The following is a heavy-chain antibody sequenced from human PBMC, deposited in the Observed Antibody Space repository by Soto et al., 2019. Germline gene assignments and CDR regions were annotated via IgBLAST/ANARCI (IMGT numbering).Heavy chain of an antibody. V-gene: IGHV1-3*01. D-gene: IGHD5-12*01. CDR3: ARVSGYYLPDY. J-gene: IGHJ4*02. CDR2: INAGNGNT. CDR1: GYTFTNYA. Sequence: ASVKVSCKASGYTFTNYATHWVRQAPGQRLEWMGWINAGNGNTKYSQKFQGRVTITRDTSTSTAYMELSSLRSEDTAVYYCARVSGYYLPDYWGQGTLVPVSS.